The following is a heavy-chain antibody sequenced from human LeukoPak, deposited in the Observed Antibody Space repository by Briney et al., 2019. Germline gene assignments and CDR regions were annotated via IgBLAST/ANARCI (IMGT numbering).Heavy chain of an antibody. CDR3: AKRIHGDY. CDR2: ISRTSSHT. D-gene: IGHD2-15*01. CDR1: GFTFSDYY. V-gene: IGHV3-11*03. Sequence: GGSLRLSCAASGFTFSDYYMTWIRQAPGKGLECISYISRTSSHTNYADSVKGRFAISRDNTKNSLYLQMNSLKAEDTAVYYCAKRIHGDYWGQGALVTVSS. J-gene: IGHJ4*02.